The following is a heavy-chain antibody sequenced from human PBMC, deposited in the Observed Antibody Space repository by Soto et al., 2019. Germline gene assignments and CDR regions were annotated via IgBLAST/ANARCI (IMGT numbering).Heavy chain of an antibody. Sequence: APVKVSCKASGYTFTSYGISWVRQAPGQGLEWMGWISAYNRNTNYAQNLQGRVTMTTDTSTSTAYMELRSLIPDDTAVYYCARCPAPPPSYDCWSGYYRHYYGIDVCGRGTTGTVSS. D-gene: IGHD3-3*01. V-gene: IGHV1-18*04. J-gene: IGHJ6*04. CDR2: ISAYNRNT. CDR1: GYTFTSYG. CDR3: ARCPAPPPSYDCWSGYYRHYYGIDV.